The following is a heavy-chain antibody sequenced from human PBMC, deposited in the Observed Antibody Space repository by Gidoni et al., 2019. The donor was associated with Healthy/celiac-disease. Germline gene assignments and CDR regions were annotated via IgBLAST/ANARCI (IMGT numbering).Heavy chain of an antibody. J-gene: IGHJ4*02. CDR2: INPNSGGT. Sequence: QVQLVQSGAEVQKPGASVKVSCKASGYTFTGYYMHLVRQAPGQGLEWMGWINPNSGGTNYAQKFQGRVTMTRDTSISTAYMELSRLRSNDTAVYYCARLRRIAAAGASFDYWGQGTLVTVSS. D-gene: IGHD6-13*01. V-gene: IGHV1-2*02. CDR3: ARLRRIAAAGASFDY. CDR1: GYTFTGYY.